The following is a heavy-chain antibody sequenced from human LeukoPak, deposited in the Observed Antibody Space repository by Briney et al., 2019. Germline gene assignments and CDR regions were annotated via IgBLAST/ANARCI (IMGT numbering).Heavy chain of an antibody. Sequence: ASVKVSCKASGYTFTSYDINWVRQATGQELEWMGWMNPNSGNTGYAQKFQGRVTMTRNTSISTAYMELSSLRSEDTAVYYCARIAARTDAFNIWGQGTMVTVSS. J-gene: IGHJ3*02. CDR3: ARIAARTDAFNI. CDR1: GYTFTSYD. V-gene: IGHV1-8*01. CDR2: MNPNSGNT. D-gene: IGHD6-6*01.